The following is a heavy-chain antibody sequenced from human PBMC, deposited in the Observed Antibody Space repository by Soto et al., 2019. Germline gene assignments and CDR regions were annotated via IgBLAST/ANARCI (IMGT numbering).Heavy chain of an antibody. CDR1: GGSISSGGYY. V-gene: IGHV4-31*03. CDR2: IYYSGST. Sequence: SETLSLTCTVSGGSISSGGYYWSWTRQHPGKGLEWIGYIYYSGSTYYNPSLESRVTISVDTSKNQFSLKLSSVTAADTAVYYCARXTRYSGPVDYWGQETLVTVSS. CDR3: ARXTRYSGPVDY. J-gene: IGHJ4*02. D-gene: IGHD5-12*01.